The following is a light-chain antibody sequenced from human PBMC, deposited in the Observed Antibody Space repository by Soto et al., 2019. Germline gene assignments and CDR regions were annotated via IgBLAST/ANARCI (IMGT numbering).Light chain of an antibody. Sequence: EVVMTQSPATLSVSRGERVTLSCRASQSVRSNLAWYLQKPGQAPRLLIYGASTRATGIPARFSGSGSGTEFTLTISSLQSEDYAVYYCQQYNNWPPLTFGGGTKVEIK. CDR2: GAS. J-gene: IGKJ4*01. CDR3: QQYNNWPPLT. V-gene: IGKV3-15*01. CDR1: QSVRSN.